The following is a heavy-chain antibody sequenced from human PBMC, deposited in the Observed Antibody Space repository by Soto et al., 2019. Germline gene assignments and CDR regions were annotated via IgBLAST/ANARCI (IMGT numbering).Heavy chain of an antibody. CDR2: INAGNGNT. J-gene: IGHJ4*02. D-gene: IGHD1-1*01. CDR1: GYTFTSYA. V-gene: IGHV1-3*01. CDR3: ARDPFRYNDFDY. Sequence: GASVKVSCKASGYTFTSYAMHWVRQAPGQRLEWMGWINAGNGNTKYSQKFQGRVTITRDTSASTAYMELSSLRSEDTAVYYCARDPFRYNDFDYWGQGTLVTVSS.